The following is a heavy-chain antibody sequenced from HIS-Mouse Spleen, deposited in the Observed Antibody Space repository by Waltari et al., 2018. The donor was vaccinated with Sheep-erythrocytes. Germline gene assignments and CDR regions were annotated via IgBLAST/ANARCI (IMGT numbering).Heavy chain of an antibody. D-gene: IGHD6-13*01. V-gene: IGHV2-26*01. Sequence: QVTLKESGPVLVKPTETRTLTCTVSGFSLSNPRMGVTCIRQPPGKALEWLAHIFSNDEKSYSTTLKGRLTISKDTSKSQVVLTMTNMDPVDTATYYCARLTVDQLVDSYYYYGMDFWGQGTTVTVSS. CDR3: ARLTVDQLVDSYYYYGMDF. CDR1: GFSLSNPRMG. J-gene: IGHJ6*02. CDR2: IFSNDEK.